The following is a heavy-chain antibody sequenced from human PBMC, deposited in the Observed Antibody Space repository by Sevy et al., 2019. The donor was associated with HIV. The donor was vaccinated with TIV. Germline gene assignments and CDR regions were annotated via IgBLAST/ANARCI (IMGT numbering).Heavy chain of an antibody. CDR1: GVTFSSYA. V-gene: IGHV3-30-3*01. J-gene: IGHJ5*02. CDR2: MSYDGSNK. Sequence: GGSLRLSCAASGVTFSSYAMHWVRQAPGKVLEWVAVMSYDGSNKYYADSVKGRFTISRDNSKKTVYLQMNSLRVEDTAVYYCARDQHDYAGNIRTGWFDPWGQGALVTVSS. D-gene: IGHD4-17*01. CDR3: ARDQHDYAGNIRTGWFDP.